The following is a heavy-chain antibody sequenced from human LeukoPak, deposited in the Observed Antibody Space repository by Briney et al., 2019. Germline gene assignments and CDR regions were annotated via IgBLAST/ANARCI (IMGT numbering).Heavy chain of an antibody. D-gene: IGHD4-23*01. CDR3: ARGRPHGNDY. V-gene: IGHV3-74*01. Sequence: GGSLRLSCAASGFTFSSYWMNWVRQVPGKGLVWVSRIASDGNNRDYADSVKGRFTISRDDAKNTLYLQMNSLRVEDTAVYYCARGRPHGNDYWGQGTLVTVSS. CDR1: GFTFSSYW. J-gene: IGHJ4*02. CDR2: IASDGNNR.